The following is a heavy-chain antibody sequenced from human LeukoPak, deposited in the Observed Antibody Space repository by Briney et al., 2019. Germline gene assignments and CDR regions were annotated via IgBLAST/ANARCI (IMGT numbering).Heavy chain of an antibody. CDR1: GYTFTSYG. CDR2: ISAYNGNT. V-gene: IGHV1-18*01. Sequence: ASVKVSCKASGYTFTSYGISWVRQAPGQGLEWMGWISAYNGNTNYAQKLQGRVTMTRDTSTSTVYMELSSLRSEDTAVYYCATGSRDGYNYGYYFDYWGQGTLVTVSS. CDR3: ATGSRDGYNYGYYFDY. J-gene: IGHJ4*02. D-gene: IGHD5-24*01.